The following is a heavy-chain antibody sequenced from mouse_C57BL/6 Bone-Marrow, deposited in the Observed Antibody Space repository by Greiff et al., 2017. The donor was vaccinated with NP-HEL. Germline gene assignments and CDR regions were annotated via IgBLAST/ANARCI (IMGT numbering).Heavy chain of an antibody. V-gene: IGHV1-82*01. D-gene: IGHD3-1*01. CDR3: ARGGFFDY. J-gene: IGHJ2*01. CDR2: IYPGDGDT. Sequence: QVQLQQSGPELVKPGASVKISCKASGYAFSSSWMNWVKQRPGKGLEWIGRIYPGDGDTNYNGKFKGKATLTADKSSSTAYTQLSSLTSEDSAVYFCARGGFFDYWGQGTTLTVSS. CDR1: GYAFSSSW.